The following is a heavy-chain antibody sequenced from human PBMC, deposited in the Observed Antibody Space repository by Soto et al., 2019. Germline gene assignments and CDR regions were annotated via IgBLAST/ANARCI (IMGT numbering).Heavy chain of an antibody. V-gene: IGHV3-7*04. CDR2: IRQDGSEK. CDR1: GFTFSSNW. CDR3: AREIVVARGASYFDY. Sequence: GGSLRLSCVGSGFTFSSNWMTWVRQAPGKGLEWVGNIRQDGSEKNHVDSVKGRFTISRDNAKNSLYLQMNSLRAEDTAVYYCAREIVVARGASYFDYWGPGTLVTVSS. J-gene: IGHJ4*02. D-gene: IGHD2-2*01.